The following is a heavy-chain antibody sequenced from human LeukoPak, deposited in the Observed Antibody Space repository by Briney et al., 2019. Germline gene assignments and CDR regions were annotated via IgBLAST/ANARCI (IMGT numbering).Heavy chain of an antibody. D-gene: IGHD4-11*01. V-gene: IGHV3-53*01. CDR2: IYSGGST. Sequence: GGSLRLSCTVSGFTVSSSYMSWVRQAPGKGLEWVSIIYSGGSTFYADSVKGRFTISRDNAKNSLYLQMNSLRAEDTAVYYCARDTGYSNYYFYYYYYYMDVWGKGTTVTVSS. J-gene: IGHJ6*03. CDR3: ARDTGYSNYYFYYYYYYMDV. CDR1: GFTVSSSY.